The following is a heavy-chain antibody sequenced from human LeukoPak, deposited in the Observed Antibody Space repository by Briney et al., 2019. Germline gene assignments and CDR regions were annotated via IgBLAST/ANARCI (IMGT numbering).Heavy chain of an antibody. Sequence: SETLSLTCTVSGGSISSDYWSWIRQPPGKGLEWIGYIYYSGSTKYNPSLNSRVTISVDTSKNQFSLKLSSVTAADTAVYYCAREMAITGALDIWGQGSMVTVSS. J-gene: IGHJ3*02. CDR1: GGSISSDY. CDR3: AREMAITGALDI. D-gene: IGHD5-24*01. CDR2: IYYSGST. V-gene: IGHV4-59*01.